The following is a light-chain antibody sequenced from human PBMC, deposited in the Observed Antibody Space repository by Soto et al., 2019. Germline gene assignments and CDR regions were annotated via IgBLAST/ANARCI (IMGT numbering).Light chain of an antibody. CDR2: DAS. CDR1: QSISSW. V-gene: IGKV1-5*01. CDR3: QQYNSHGT. J-gene: IGKJ1*01. Sequence: DIQMTQSPATLSSCLVDIVTITCRASQSISSWLAWYQQKPGKAPKLLIYDASSLESGVPSRFSGSGSGTEFTLTISSLQTDDFATYYCQQYNSHGTFGQGTKVDIK.